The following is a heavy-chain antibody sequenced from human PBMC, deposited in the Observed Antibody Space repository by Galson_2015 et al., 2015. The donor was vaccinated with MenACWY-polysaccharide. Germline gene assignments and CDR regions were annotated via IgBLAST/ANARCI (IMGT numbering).Heavy chain of an antibody. J-gene: IGHJ4*02. CDR3: ARVEKYSGSFYILY. Sequence: LSLTCAVSDYSISSGYFWGWIRQPPGKGLEWIASIFHSGTTYYNPSLKSRVTISVDTSKNQFSLKLSSVTAADTAVYYCARVEKYSGSFYILYWGQETLVTVSS. D-gene: IGHD1-26*01. CDR1: DYSISSGYF. CDR2: IFHSGTT. V-gene: IGHV4-38-2*01.